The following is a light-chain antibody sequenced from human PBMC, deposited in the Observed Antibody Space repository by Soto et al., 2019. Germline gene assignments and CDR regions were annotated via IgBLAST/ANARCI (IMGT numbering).Light chain of an antibody. CDR1: QTINSN. J-gene: IGKJ1*01. CDR3: QKYNYWQPRT. CDR2: GAT. Sequence: EVVMTQSPATLSVSPGERATLSCRASQTINSNLAWYQQKPGQAPRLLIHGATTRATGIPGRFSGSGSGTEFTLTTSSLQSEDIAVYYCQKYNYWQPRTFGQGTNVDIK. V-gene: IGKV3-15*01.